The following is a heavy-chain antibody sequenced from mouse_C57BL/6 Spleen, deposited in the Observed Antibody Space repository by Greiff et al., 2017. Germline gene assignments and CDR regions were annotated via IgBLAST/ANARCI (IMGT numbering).Heavy chain of an antibody. Sequence: EVMLVESGGGLVQPGGSLKLSCAASGFTFSDYYMYWVRQTPEKRLEWVAYISNGGGSTYYPDTVKGRFTISRDNAKNTLYLQMSRLKSEDTAMYYCAREQHYYAMDYWGQGTSVTVSS. V-gene: IGHV5-12*01. CDR1: GFTFSDYY. CDR2: ISNGGGST. CDR3: AREQHYYAMDY. J-gene: IGHJ4*01.